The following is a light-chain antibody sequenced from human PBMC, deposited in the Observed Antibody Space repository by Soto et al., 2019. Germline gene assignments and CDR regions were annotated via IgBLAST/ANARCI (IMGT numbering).Light chain of an antibody. CDR2: AAS. V-gene: IGKV3-11*01. Sequence: DIQLTKYPFSLSSSVGERATLLCRASQTVSSSLAWYQQKPGQAPRLLIYAASNRATGIPARFSGSGSGADFTLTISRLEPEDFAVYYCHQYDSWTFGQGTKVDIK. J-gene: IGKJ1*01. CDR1: QTVSSS. CDR3: HQYDSWT.